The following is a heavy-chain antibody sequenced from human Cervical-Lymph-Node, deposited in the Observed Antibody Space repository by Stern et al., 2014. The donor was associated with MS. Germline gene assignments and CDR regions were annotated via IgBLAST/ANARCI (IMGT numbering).Heavy chain of an antibody. CDR3: ARMEMTMNTFDI. Sequence: QVTLRESGPALEKPTQTLTLTCTFSGVSLSKSGMCVSWIRQPPGKALEWLALIDWDDDKYYSTSLKTRLTISKDTSKNQVVLTMTNMDPVDTATYYCARMEMTMNTFDIWGQGTMVTVSS. J-gene: IGHJ3*02. CDR2: IDWDDDK. D-gene: IGHD4/OR15-4a*01. CDR1: GVSLSKSGMC. V-gene: IGHV2-70*01.